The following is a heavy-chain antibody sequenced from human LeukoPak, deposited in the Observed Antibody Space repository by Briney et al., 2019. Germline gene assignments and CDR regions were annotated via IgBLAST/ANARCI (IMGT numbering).Heavy chain of an antibody. CDR1: GFTFSNYA. CDR2: ITGSGDTT. D-gene: IGHD5-18*01. Sequence: GGSLRLSCAASGFTFSNYAMNWVRQAPGKGLEWVSTITGSGDTTYYADSVKGRFTISRDNSKNTLYLQMNVLRAEDTAVYYCARAKTQAMVLPGNYWGQGTLVTVSS. CDR3: ARAKTQAMVLPGNY. J-gene: IGHJ4*02. V-gene: IGHV3-23*01.